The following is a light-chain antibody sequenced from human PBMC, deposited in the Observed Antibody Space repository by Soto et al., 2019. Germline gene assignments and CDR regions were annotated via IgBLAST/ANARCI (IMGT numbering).Light chain of an antibody. J-gene: IGKJ1*01. Sequence: DIQMIQFLSTLSPSVGDRVTITCRASQSISSWLAWYQQKPGKAPKLLIYDASSLESGVPSRFSGSGSGTEFTLTISSLQPDDFATYYCQQYNSYPWTFGQGTKVDIK. V-gene: IGKV1-5*01. CDR2: DAS. CDR3: QQYNSYPWT. CDR1: QSISSW.